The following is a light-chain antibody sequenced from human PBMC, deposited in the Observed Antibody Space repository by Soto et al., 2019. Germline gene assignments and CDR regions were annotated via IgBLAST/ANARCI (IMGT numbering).Light chain of an antibody. V-gene: IGKV1-6*01. CDR3: LQDHDYPHT. J-gene: IGKJ1*01. Sequence: AIQMTQSPSSLSASVGDRVTITCRASQGVGDDLGWYQQRPRKAPKVLIYAASTLQSGVPSRFSGSGSGTFFTLTISSLQPDDSATYYCLQDHDYPHTFGQGTKVEIK. CDR2: AAS. CDR1: QGVGDD.